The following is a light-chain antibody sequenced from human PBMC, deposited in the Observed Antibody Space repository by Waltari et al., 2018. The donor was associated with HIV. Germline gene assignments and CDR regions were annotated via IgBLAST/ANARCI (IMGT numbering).Light chain of an antibody. CDR2: ERS. Sequence: QSALTQPASVSGSPGQSITISCTGTSSDVGSYHLVSWYQQHPGKAPKLMIYERSKRPSGVSNRFSGSKSGNTGSLTISGLQAEDEADYYCCSYAGSRTSRVFGGGTKLTVL. CDR1: SSDVGSYHL. V-gene: IGLV2-23*01. CDR3: CSYAGSRTSRV. J-gene: IGLJ3*02.